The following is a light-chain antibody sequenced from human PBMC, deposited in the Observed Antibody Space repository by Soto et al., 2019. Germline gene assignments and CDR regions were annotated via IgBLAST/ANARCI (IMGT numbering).Light chain of an antibody. CDR1: QSVNSN. CDR3: QQSNTWPKT. CDR2: DAS. J-gene: IGKJ1*01. Sequence: EIVMTQSPATLSVSPGETATLSCRASQSVNSNLAWYQQKPVQAPRLLISDASTRAAGLPARFSGSGSGTEFTLTISSLQSEDFAVYFCQQSNTWPKTFGQGTKVELK. V-gene: IGKV3-15*01.